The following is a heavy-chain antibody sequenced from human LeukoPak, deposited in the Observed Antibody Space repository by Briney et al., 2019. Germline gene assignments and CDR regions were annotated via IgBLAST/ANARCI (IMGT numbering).Heavy chain of an antibody. D-gene: IGHD5-12*01. Sequence: PSETLSLTCTVSGGSISSGGYYWSWIRQHPGKGLEWIGYIYYSGSTYYNPSLKSRVTISVDTSKNQFSLKLSSVTAADTAVYYCASETGSGYDTFDYWGQGTLVTVSS. CDR3: ASETGSGYDTFDY. CDR2: IYYSGST. J-gene: IGHJ4*02. V-gene: IGHV4-31*03. CDR1: GGSISSGGYY.